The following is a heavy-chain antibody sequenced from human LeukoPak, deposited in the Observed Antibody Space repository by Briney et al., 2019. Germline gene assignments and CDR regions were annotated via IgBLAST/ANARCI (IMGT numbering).Heavy chain of an antibody. CDR1: GFTFSSYS. D-gene: IGHD5-24*01. CDR3: ASPLDGYNAY. J-gene: IGHJ4*02. Sequence: GGSLRLSCAASGFTFSSYSMNWVRQAPGKGLEWVSSISSSSSYIYYADSVKGRFTISRDNAKNSLYLQMNRLRAEDTAVYYCASPLDGYNAYWGQGTLVTVSS. V-gene: IGHV3-21*01. CDR2: ISSSSSYI.